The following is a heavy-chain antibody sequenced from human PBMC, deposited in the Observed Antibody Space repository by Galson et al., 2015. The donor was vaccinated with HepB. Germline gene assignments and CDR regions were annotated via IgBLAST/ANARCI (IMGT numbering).Heavy chain of an antibody. J-gene: IGHJ5*02. CDR2: IDPSDSYT. CDR1: GYSFTSYW. CDR3: ARHERALVVPAAIYDWFDP. V-gene: IGHV5-10-1*01. D-gene: IGHD2-2*01. Sequence: SGAEVKKPGESLRISCKGSGYSFTSYWISWVRQMPGKGLEWMGRIDPSDSYTNYSPSFQGHVTISADKSISTAYLQWSSLKASDTAMYYCARHERALVVPAAIYDWFDPWGQGTLVTVSS.